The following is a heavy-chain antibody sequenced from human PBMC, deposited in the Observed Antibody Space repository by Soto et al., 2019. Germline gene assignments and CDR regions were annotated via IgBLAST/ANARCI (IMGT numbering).Heavy chain of an antibody. D-gene: IGHD3-3*01. V-gene: IGHV3-30*18. Sequence: GGSLRLSCASSGCPFSNYGMHWVRQAPGKGLEWVAVISYDGRNKYYADSVKGRFTISRDNSKNTLYLQMDSLRAEDTAVYYCAKGSGSDFWSGYYFWGHGTLVTVSS. CDR2: ISYDGRNK. J-gene: IGHJ4*01. CDR3: AKGSGSDFWSGYYF. CDR1: GCPFSNYG.